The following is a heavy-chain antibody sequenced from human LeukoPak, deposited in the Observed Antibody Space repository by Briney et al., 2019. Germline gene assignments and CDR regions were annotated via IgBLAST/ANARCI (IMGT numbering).Heavy chain of an antibody. Sequence: SETLSLTCAVYDGSYSFSDYHWTWIRQPPGEGLEWIGEVNPSGSTNYNPSLKSRFTISAHTSKNQVSLTLSSVTAADTAVYYCARRVGFYYYMDVWGKGTPVTVSS. CDR1: DGSYSFSDYH. CDR3: ARRVGFYYYMDV. D-gene: IGHD5-12*01. V-gene: IGHV4-34*01. CDR2: VNPSGST. J-gene: IGHJ6*03.